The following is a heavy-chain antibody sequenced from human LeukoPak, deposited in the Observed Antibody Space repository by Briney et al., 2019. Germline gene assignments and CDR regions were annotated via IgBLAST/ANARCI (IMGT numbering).Heavy chain of an antibody. J-gene: IGHJ4*02. D-gene: IGHD3-22*01. Sequence: GGSLRLSCAASGFTFSSYAMSWVRQAPGKGLEWVSAISGSGDSTYYAASVKGRFTISRDFSKNTVFLHMNSLRAEDTAMYYCARGDDSGYYDYFDYWGQGALVTVSS. V-gene: IGHV3-23*01. CDR1: GFTFSSYA. CDR2: ISGSGDST. CDR3: ARGDDSGYYDYFDY.